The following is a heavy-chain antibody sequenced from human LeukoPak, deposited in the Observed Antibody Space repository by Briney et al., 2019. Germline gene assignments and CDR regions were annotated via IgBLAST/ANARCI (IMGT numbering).Heavy chain of an antibody. CDR3: AKVGSPHRAFDI. D-gene: IGHD1-1*01. J-gene: IGHJ3*02. CDR1: GFTFSSYG. CDR2: IWYDGSNK. V-gene: IGHV3-33*06. Sequence: PGGSLRLSCAASGFTFSSYGMRWVRQAPGKGLEWVAVIWYDGSNKYYADSVKGRFTISRDNSKNTLYLQMNSLRAEDTAVYYCAKVGSPHRAFDIWGQGTMVTVSS.